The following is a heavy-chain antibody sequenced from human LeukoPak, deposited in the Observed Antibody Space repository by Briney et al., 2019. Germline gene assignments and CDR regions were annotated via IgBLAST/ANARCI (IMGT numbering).Heavy chain of an antibody. CDR2: IYYSGST. CDR3: ARQTTSMVRGVDYFDY. CDR1: GGSISSSSYY. D-gene: IGHD3-10*01. V-gene: IGHV4-39*01. Sequence: RPSETLSLTCAVSGGSISSSSYYWGWIRQPPGKGLEWIGSIYYSGSTYYNPSLKSRVTISVDTSKNQFSLKLSSVTAADTAVYYCARQTTSMVRGVDYFDYWGQGTLVTVSS. J-gene: IGHJ4*02.